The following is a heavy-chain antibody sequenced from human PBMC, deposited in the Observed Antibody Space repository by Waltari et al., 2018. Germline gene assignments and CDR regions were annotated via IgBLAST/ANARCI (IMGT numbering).Heavy chain of an antibody. CDR2: ISYTGTT. V-gene: IGHV4-39*01. CDR1: HY. J-gene: IGHJ3*01. CDR3: ATYVGASIGTAAFDV. Sequence: HYWAWSRQPPGKGLEWTATISYTGTTYYNPSLRSRVTISVDMAKNQFSLKLTSVTPADTAVYYCATYVGASIGTAAFDVWGQGTMVTVSS. D-gene: IGHD3-16*01.